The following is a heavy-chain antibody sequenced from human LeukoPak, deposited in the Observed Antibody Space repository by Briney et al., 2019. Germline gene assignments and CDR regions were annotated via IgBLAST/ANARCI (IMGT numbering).Heavy chain of an antibody. Sequence: SETLSLTCTVSGGSISSYYWSWLRQPPGKGLEWIGEINHSGSTNYNPSLKSRVTISVDTSKNQFSLKLSSVTAADTAVYYCARVLGPDCSSTSCYTDWFDPWGQGTLVTVSS. CDR2: INHSGST. J-gene: IGHJ5*02. CDR1: GGSISSYY. V-gene: IGHV4-34*01. CDR3: ARVLGPDCSSTSCYTDWFDP. D-gene: IGHD2-2*02.